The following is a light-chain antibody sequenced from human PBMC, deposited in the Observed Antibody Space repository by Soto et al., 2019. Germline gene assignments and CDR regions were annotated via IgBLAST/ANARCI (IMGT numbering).Light chain of an antibody. Sequence: DIVMTQTPLSLPVTPGEPASISCRSSQSLLDSDDGNTYLDWYLQKPGQSPQLLIYTLSYRASGVPDRFSGSGSGTDFTLTISSLQPEDFATYYCQHFKSFPITFGQGTRLEIK. J-gene: IGKJ5*01. CDR3: QHFKSFPIT. CDR2: TLS. CDR1: QSLLDSDDGNTY. V-gene: IGKV2-40*01.